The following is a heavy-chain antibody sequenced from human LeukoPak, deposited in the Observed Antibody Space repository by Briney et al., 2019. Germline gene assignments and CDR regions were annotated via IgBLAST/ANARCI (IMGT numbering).Heavy chain of an antibody. D-gene: IGHD6-19*01. V-gene: IGHV3-30*18. J-gene: IGHJ5*02. Sequence: GGSLRLSCAASGFTFSSYGMHWVRQAPGKGLEWVAVISYDGSNKYYADSVKGRFTISRDNSKNTLYLQMNSLRAEDTAVYHCAKWGSSGSGSWFDPWGQGTLVTVSS. CDR2: ISYDGSNK. CDR3: AKWGSSGSGSWFDP. CDR1: GFTFSSYG.